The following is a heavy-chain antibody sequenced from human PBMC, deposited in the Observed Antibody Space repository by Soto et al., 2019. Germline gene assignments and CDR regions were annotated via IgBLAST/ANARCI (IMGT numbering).Heavy chain of an antibody. CDR1: GYTFDIYP. D-gene: IGHD2-8*02. Sequence: GASVKVSCKASGYTFDIYPMHWMRRAPGQRLEWMGRINAGNGDTKYSQKFQDRLTISTDTSASTAYMELTSLTSEDTAVYYCARSRVFDCTGTACAPYNWFDPWGQGTLVTVSS. V-gene: IGHV1-3*01. J-gene: IGHJ5*01. CDR3: ARSRVFDCTGTACAPYNWFDP. CDR2: INAGNGDT.